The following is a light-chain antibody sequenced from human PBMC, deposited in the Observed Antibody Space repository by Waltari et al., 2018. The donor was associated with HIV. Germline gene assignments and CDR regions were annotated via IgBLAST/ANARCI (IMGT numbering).Light chain of an antibody. CDR1: QDINNY. V-gene: IGKV1-16*01. CDR3: QQYKSYPIT. J-gene: IGKJ5*01. Sequence: DIQMTQSPSSLSASVGDRVTITCRANQDINNYLVWFQQKPGKVPKSLIYAASSLQSGVPSRFSGSGSGTDFTLTISSLQSEDFVTYYCQQYKSYPITFGQGTRLEIK. CDR2: AAS.